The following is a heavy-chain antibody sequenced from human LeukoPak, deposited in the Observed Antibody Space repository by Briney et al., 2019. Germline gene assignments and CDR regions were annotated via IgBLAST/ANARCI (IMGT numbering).Heavy chain of an antibody. J-gene: IGHJ4*02. CDR1: GGSISSGGNY. CDR3: ARMMYCSSTSCYVQSSFDY. Sequence: SETLSLTCAVSGGSISSGGNYWSWIRQHPGKGLEWIGYISYSGSTYYTPSLKSRVSISVDTSQNQFSLKMSSVTAADTAVYYCARMMYCSSTSCYVQSSFDYWGQGALVTVSS. CDR2: ISYSGST. D-gene: IGHD2-2*01. V-gene: IGHV4-31*11.